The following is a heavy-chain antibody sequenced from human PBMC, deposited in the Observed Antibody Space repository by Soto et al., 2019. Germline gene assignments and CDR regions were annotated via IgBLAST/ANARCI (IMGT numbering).Heavy chain of an antibody. CDR2: ISGSGGST. J-gene: IGHJ4*01. Sequence: EVQLLESGGGLVQPGGSLRLSCAASGFTFSSYAMSWVRQAPGKGLEWVSAISGSGGSTYYAASVKGRFTISRDNSKNALYLQMNSLSAEDTAVYYCAKVGYGSSGWDFDYWGHGPLVTVCS. CDR1: GFTFSSYA. V-gene: IGHV3-23*01. D-gene: IGHD6-19*01. CDR3: AKVGYGSSGWDFDY.